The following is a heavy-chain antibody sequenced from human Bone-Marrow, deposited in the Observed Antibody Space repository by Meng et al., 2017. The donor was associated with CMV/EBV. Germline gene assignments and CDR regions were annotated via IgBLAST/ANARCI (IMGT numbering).Heavy chain of an antibody. CDR2: INPNSGGT. J-gene: IGHJ4*02. Sequence: ASVKVSCKASGYTFTGYYMHWVRQAPGQGLEWMGWINPNSGGTNYEQKFQGRVTMTRDKSISTAYMELSRLRSYDTAVYYCARDADYWGQGTLVTVSS. V-gene: IGHV1-2*02. CDR3: ARDADY. CDR1: GYTFTGYY.